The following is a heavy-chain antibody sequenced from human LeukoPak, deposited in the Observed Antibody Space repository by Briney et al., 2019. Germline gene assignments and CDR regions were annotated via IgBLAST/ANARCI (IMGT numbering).Heavy chain of an antibody. CDR2: ISYDGSNK. CDR1: GFTFSSYA. J-gene: IGHJ6*03. V-gene: IGHV3-30*04. CDR3: ARDLYYYYYYMEV. Sequence: GRSLRLSCAASGFTFSSYAMHWVRQAPGKGLEWVAVISYDGSNKYYADSVKGRFTISRDNSKNTLYLQMNSLRAEDTAVYYCARDLYYYYYYMEVWGKGTTVTVSS.